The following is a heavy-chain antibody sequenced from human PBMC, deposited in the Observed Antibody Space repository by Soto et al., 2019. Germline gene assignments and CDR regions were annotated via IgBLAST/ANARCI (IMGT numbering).Heavy chain of an antibody. J-gene: IGHJ4*02. CDR2: IIPIFGTA. V-gene: IGHV1-69*13. CDR1: GGTFISYS. D-gene: IGHD6-6*01. Sequence: SVKVSCKASGGTFISYSISWVRQAPGQGLEWMGGIIPIFGTANYAQKFQGRVTITADESTSTAYMELSSLRSEDTAVYYCAIEYSSSPPYYPIGYWGQGTLVTVSS. CDR3: AIEYSSSPPYYPIGY.